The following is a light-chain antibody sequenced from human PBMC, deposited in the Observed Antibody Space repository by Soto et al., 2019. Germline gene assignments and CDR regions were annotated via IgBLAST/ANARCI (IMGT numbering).Light chain of an antibody. CDR2: GAS. CDR1: QSVSSSY. Sequence: EIVLTQSPGTLSLSPGERATLSCRASQSVSSSYLAWYQQKPGKAPRLLIYGASSRATGIPDRFSGSGSGTDFTLTISRLEPEYFAVYYCQQYGSFSITFGQGTRLEIK. V-gene: IGKV3-20*01. CDR3: QQYGSFSIT. J-gene: IGKJ5*01.